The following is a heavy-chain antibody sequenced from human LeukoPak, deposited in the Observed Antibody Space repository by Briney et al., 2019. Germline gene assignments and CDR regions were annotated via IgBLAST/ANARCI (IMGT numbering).Heavy chain of an antibody. J-gene: IGHJ4*02. CDR2: ISGSGGST. CDR3: AKSFVKYQLLFCFDS. V-gene: IGHV3-23*01. D-gene: IGHD2-2*01. CDR1: GFTFSSYA. Sequence: PGGSLRLSCAASGFTFSSYAMSWVRQAPGKGLEWVSAISGSGGSTYYADSVKGRFTISRDNSKNTLYLQMNSLRAEDTAVYYCAKSFVKYQLLFCFDSWGQGTLVTVSS.